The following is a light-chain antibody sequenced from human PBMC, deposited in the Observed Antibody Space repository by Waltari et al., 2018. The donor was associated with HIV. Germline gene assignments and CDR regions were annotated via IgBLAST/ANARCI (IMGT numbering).Light chain of an antibody. CDR3: MHGQQTPV. Sequence: DIAMIQSPDSLAVSPGESASISCRSSQNLLHTNGHNYLDWYLQRPGQAPELPIYLGSQRASGVPDRIAGSGSGTSFILKISRVEAEDVGVYYCMHGQQTPVFGQGTKVQIK. J-gene: IGKJ1*01. V-gene: IGKV2-28*01. CDR2: LGS. CDR1: QNLLHTNGHNY.